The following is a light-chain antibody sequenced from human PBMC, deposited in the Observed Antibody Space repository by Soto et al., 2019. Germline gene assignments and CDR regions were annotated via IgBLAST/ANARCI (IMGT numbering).Light chain of an antibody. CDR1: QSIDNF. J-gene: IGKJ4*01. Sequence: LTQSPDTLSLSPGERAILSCGASQSIDNFLAWYQHKPVHPPRLLSYDSTNSAPGVSARFIATASRTDFALAINNLEPEDFAVYYCQHRSKWPPGLTFGGGTRIEIK. CDR3: QHRSKWPPGLT. V-gene: IGKV3-11*01. CDR2: DST.